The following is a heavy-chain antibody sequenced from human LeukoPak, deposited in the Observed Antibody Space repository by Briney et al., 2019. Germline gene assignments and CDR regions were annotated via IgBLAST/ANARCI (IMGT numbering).Heavy chain of an antibody. CDR1: GFTFSSSA. V-gene: IGHV3-23*01. CDR2: ISDRGIST. D-gene: IGHD3-3*01. Sequence: PGGSLRLSCAASGFTFSSSAMSWVRQAPGKGLEWVSSISDRGISTYYADSVKGRFTISRDNSRNTLYLQMNSLRGDAIGFYYCAKSFDFSNGHSPILTPFDSWGQGTLVSVSS. J-gene: IGHJ4*02. CDR3: AKSFDFSNGHSPILTPFDS.